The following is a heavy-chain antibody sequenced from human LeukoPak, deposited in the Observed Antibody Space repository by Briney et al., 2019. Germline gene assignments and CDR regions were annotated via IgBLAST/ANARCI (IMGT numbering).Heavy chain of an antibody. V-gene: IGHV4-31*03. CDR1: GGSISSATYY. Sequence: PSKTLSLTCTVSGGSISSATYYWGWIRQHPGKGLEGVGLIYYSGSTYYKPSLKSRITISVDTSKNQFSLELTSVTAADTAVYYCARWRFDSGDHVFDYWGQGTLVTVSS. CDR3: ARWRFDSGDHVFDY. CDR2: IYYSGST. J-gene: IGHJ4*02. D-gene: IGHD6-19*01.